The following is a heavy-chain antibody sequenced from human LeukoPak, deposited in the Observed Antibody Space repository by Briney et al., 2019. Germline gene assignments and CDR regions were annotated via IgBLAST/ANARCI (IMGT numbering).Heavy chain of an antibody. J-gene: IGHJ6*02. CDR1: GITVSSNY. Sequence: GGSLRLSCAASGITVSSNYMNWVRRAPGKGLEWVSVIYSNGNTYYADSVKGRFTVSRDNSKNTLYLQMNSLRAEDTAVYYCARRPYYYGMDVWGQGTTVTVSS. V-gene: IGHV3-66*04. D-gene: IGHD3-16*01. CDR3: ARRPYYYGMDV. CDR2: IYSNGNT.